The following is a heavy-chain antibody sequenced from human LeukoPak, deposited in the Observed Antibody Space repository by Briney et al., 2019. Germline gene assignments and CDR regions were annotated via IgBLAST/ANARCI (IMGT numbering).Heavy chain of an antibody. CDR1: GGSLSGNY. CDR3: AVLMRHYGIDV. D-gene: IGHD3-9*01. J-gene: IGHJ6*02. V-gene: IGHV4-34*01. CDR2: INYDGHT. Sequence: SSETLSLTCAVHGGSLSGNYWNWIRQTPGKGPEWLGDINYDGHTNYSPSLESRLTISVDSSKNQFALTLRSVTAADAAVYYCAVLMRHYGIDVWGQGTTVTVSS.